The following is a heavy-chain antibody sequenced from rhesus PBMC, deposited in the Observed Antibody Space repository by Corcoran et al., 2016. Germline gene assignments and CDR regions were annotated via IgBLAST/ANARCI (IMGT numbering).Heavy chain of an antibody. CDR3: ARGGGSSSLFDY. CDR1: GGSISSSNW. J-gene: IGHJ4*01. CDR2: IDGRRVET. V-gene: IGHV4-93*01. Sequence: QVQLQESGPAVVKPSETLSLTCAVSGGSISSSNWWTWIRQSPGKGREWIGGIDGRRVETKYNPARKIRVTIAKDTSKNQFSLKLSSVTAADTSVDYCARGGGSSSLFDYWGQGVLVTVSS. D-gene: IGHD6-43*01.